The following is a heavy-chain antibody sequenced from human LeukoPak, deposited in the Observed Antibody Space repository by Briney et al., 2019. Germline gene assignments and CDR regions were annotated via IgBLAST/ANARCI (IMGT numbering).Heavy chain of an antibody. D-gene: IGHD2-2*02. CDR3: ARVWSGYCSSTSCYRAFYFDY. V-gene: IGHV1-2*02. CDR1: GYTFTGYY. CDR2: INPNSGGT. J-gene: IGHJ4*02. Sequence: ASVKVSCKASGYTFTGYYMHWVRQAPGQGLEWMGWINPNSGGTNYAQKFQGRVTMTRDTSISTAYMELSRLRSDDTAVYYCARVWSGYCSSTSCYRAFYFDYWGQGTLVTVSS.